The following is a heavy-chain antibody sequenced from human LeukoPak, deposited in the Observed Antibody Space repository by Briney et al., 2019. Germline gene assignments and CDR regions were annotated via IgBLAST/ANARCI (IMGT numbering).Heavy chain of an antibody. CDR2: INPNSGGT. CDR3: ARDRSGIAAAGTTWFDP. V-gene: IGHV1-2*02. CDR1: GYTFTGYY. D-gene: IGHD6-13*01. Sequence: ASVKVSCKSSGYTFTGYYMHWVRQAPGQGLEWMGWINPNSGGTNYAQKFQGRVTMTRDTSISTAYMELSRLRSDDTAVYYCARDRSGIAAAGTTWFDPWGQGTLVTVSS. J-gene: IGHJ5*02.